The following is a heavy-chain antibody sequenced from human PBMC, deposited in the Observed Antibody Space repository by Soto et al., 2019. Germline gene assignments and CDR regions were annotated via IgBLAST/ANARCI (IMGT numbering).Heavy chain of an antibody. V-gene: IGHV3-15*01. D-gene: IGHD6-19*01. J-gene: IGHJ4*02. Sequence: GGSLRLSCAASGFTFSNAWMSWVRQAPGKGLEWVGRIKSKTDGGTTDYAAPVKGRFTISRDDSKNTLYLQMNSLKTEDTAVYYCTTKQWLVQNYFDYWGQGTLVTVSS. CDR3: TTKQWLVQNYFDY. CDR1: GFTFSNAW. CDR2: IKSKTDGGTT.